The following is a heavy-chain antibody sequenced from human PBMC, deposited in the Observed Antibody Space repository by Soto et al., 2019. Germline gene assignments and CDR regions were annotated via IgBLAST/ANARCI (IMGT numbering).Heavy chain of an antibody. CDR1: GGTFSSYA. J-gene: IGHJ4*02. D-gene: IGHD6-13*01. V-gene: IGHV1-69*13. CDR3: AREGPPYSSSWYGGYYFDY. Sequence: ASVKVSCKASGGTFSSYAISWVRQAPGQGLEWMGGIIPIFGTANYAQKFQGRVTITADESTSTAYMELSSLRSEDTAVYYCAREGPPYSSSWYGGYYFDYWGQGTLVTVSS. CDR2: IIPIFGTA.